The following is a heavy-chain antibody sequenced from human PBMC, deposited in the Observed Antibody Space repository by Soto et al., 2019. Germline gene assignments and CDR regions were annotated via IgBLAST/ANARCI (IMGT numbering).Heavy chain of an antibody. CDR2: IYYSGST. CDR3: ARVSSSSPKTYMDV. Sequence: SETLSLTCTVSGGSISSYYWSWIRQPPGKGLEWIGYIYYSGSTNYNPSLKSRVTISVDTSKNQFSLKLSSVTAADTAVYYCARVSSSSPKTYMDVWGKGTTVTVSS. CDR1: GGSISSYY. V-gene: IGHV4-59*01. D-gene: IGHD6-13*01. J-gene: IGHJ6*03.